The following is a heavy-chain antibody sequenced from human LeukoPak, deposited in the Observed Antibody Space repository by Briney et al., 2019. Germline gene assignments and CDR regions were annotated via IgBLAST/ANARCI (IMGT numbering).Heavy chain of an antibody. Sequence: ASVKVSCKASGYTFTSYDINWMRQATGQGLEWMGWMNPNSVNAGYAQKFQGRVTMTRNTSISTAYMELSSLRSEDTAVYYCARGRVAGSGWKDAFDIWGQGTMVTVSS. D-gene: IGHD6-19*01. V-gene: IGHV1-8*01. CDR1: GYTFTSYD. CDR2: MNPNSVNA. J-gene: IGHJ3*02. CDR3: ARGRVAGSGWKDAFDI.